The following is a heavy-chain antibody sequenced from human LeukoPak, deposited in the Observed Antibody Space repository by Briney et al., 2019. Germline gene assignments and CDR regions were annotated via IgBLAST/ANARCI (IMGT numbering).Heavy chain of an antibody. CDR2: IIPIFGTA. Sequence: SVKVSCKASGGTFSSYAISWVRQAPGQGLEWMGGIIPIFGTANYAQKFQGRVTITADKSTSTAYMELSSLRSEDTAVDYCASGNEKAEKYAFDIWGQGTMVTVSS. CDR1: GGTFSSYA. D-gene: IGHD1-14*01. J-gene: IGHJ3*02. V-gene: IGHV1-69*06. CDR3: ASGNEKAEKYAFDI.